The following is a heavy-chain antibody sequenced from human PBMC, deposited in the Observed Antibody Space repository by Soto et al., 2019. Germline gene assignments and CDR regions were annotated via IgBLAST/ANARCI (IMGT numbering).Heavy chain of an antibody. CDR2: IDPSDSYT. CDR1: GYSFTSYW. Sequence: GESLKISCKGSGYSFTSYWISWVRQMPGKGLEWMGRIDPSDSYTNYSPSSQGHVTIPADKSISTAYLQWSSLKASDTAMYYCARHGITMVRGVISRTGWFDPWGQGTLVTVSS. V-gene: IGHV5-10-1*01. D-gene: IGHD3-10*01. CDR3: ARHGITMVRGVISRTGWFDP. J-gene: IGHJ5*02.